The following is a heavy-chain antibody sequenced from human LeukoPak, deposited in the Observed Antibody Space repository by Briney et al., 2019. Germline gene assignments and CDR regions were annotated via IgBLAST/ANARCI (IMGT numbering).Heavy chain of an antibody. CDR1: GFTFSGYA. V-gene: IGHV3-23*01. Sequence: HPGGSLRLSCAASGFTFSGYAMSWVRQAPGKGLEWVSTISCSGGNTYYADSVKGRFTSSRDNSKNTLSLQMNNLRAEDTAVYYCAKESRYYYGSGSFSSQFDYWGQGNLVTVSS. CDR2: ISCSGGNT. CDR3: AKESRYYYGSGSFSSQFDY. D-gene: IGHD3-10*01. J-gene: IGHJ4*02.